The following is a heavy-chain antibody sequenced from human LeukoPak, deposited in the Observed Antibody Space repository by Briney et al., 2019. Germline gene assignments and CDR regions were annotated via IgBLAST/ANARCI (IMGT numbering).Heavy chain of an antibody. D-gene: IGHD2-2*02. Sequence: PGGSLRLSCAASGFTFSSYAMSWVRQAPGKGLEWVSAISGSGGSTYYADSVKGRFTISRDNSKNTLYLQMSSLRAEDTAVYYCAKEGLLGYCSSTSCYTGYFQHWGQGTLVTVSS. CDR2: ISGSGGST. CDR1: GFTFSSYA. V-gene: IGHV3-23*01. CDR3: AKEGLLGYCSSTSCYTGYFQH. J-gene: IGHJ1*01.